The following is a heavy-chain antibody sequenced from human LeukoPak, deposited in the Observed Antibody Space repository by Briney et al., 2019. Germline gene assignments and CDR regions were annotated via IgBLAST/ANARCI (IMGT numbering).Heavy chain of an antibody. CDR1: GYTFTSYY. J-gene: IGHJ4*02. Sequence: ASVKVSCKASGYTFTSYYMHWVRQAPGQGLEWMGLINPSGGSTSYAQRFQGRVTVTRDTSTSTVYMELSSLRSEDTAVYYCARVFVGPGSYFRYFDYWGQGTLVTVSS. V-gene: IGHV1-46*01. CDR2: INPSGGST. D-gene: IGHD3-10*01. CDR3: ARVFVGPGSYFRYFDY.